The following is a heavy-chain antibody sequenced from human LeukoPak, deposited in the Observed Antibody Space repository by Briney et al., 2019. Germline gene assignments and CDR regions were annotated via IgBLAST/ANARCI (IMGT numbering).Heavy chain of an antibody. CDR3: ARDGRAGSLFAY. CDR1: GGSISSYY. Sequence: SETLSLTCTVSGGSISSYYWSWIRQPPWKGLEWIGYIYYSGSTNYNPSLKSRVTISVDTSKNQFSLKLSSVTAADTAVYYCARDGRAGSLFAYWGQGTLVTVSS. CDR2: IYYSGST. D-gene: IGHD6-19*01. V-gene: IGHV4-59*12. J-gene: IGHJ4*02.